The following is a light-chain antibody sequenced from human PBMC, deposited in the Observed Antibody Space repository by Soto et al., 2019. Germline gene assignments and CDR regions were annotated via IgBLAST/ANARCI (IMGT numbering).Light chain of an antibody. J-gene: IGKJ1*01. CDR2: AAS. CDR1: QSVSSIY. V-gene: IGKV3-20*01. CDR3: RHYVNSQWT. Sequence: EIVLTQSPDTLSLSPGERATLSCRASQSVSSIYLDWFQQKPGQAPRLLIYAASSRATGIPDRFSGGASATDFTLTISRLEPEDFAVYYCRHYVNSQWTFGQGTKVEIK.